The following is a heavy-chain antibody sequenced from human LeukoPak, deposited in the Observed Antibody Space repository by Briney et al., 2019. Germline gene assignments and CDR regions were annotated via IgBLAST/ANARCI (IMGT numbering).Heavy chain of an antibody. Sequence: SETLSLTYAVYGGSFSGYYWSWIRQPPGKGLEWIGEINHSGSTNYNPSLKSRVTISVDTSKNQFSLKLSSVTAADTAVYYCARGQRYSSSWYGTLGYWGQGTLVTVSS. CDR3: ARGQRYSSSWYGTLGY. CDR1: GGSFSGYY. CDR2: INHSGST. D-gene: IGHD6-13*01. J-gene: IGHJ4*02. V-gene: IGHV4-34*01.